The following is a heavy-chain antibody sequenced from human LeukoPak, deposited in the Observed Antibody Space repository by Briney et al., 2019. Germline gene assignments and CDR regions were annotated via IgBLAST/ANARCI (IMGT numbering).Heavy chain of an antibody. CDR2: INIDESST. CDR1: GFTFSSYW. V-gene: IGHV3-74*01. J-gene: IGHJ3*02. D-gene: IGHD2-15*01. CDR3: ARAASGTRNALDI. Sequence: PGGSLRLSCAASGFTFSSYWMHWVRQAPGKGLVWVSRINIDESSTSYADSVKGRFTISRDNAKNTLYLQMNSLRAEDTAVYYCARAASGTRNALDIWGQGTMVTVSS.